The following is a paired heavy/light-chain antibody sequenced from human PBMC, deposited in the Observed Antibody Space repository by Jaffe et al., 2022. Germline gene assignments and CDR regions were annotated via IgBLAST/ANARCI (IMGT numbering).Light chain of an antibody. CDR1: QSVSSY. Sequence: EIVLTQSPATLSLSPGERATLSCRASQSVSSYLAWYQQKPGQAPRLLIYDASNRATGIPARFSGSGSGTDFTLTISSLEPEDFAVYYCQQRSNWPQITFGQGTRLEIK. CDR3: QQRSNWPQIT. CDR2: DAS. V-gene: IGKV3-11*01. J-gene: IGKJ5*01.
Heavy chain of an antibody. CDR2: ISSSGSTI. Sequence: EVQLVESGGGLVQPGGSLRLSCAASGFTFSSYEMNWVRQAPGKGLEWVSYISSSGSTIYYADSVKGRFTISRDNAKNSLYLQMNSLRAEDTAVYYCARDIGREYYYDSSGYYHPGGVFDYWGQGTLVTVSS. D-gene: IGHD3-22*01. J-gene: IGHJ4*02. CDR3: ARDIGREYYYDSSGYYHPGGVFDY. CDR1: GFTFSSYE. V-gene: IGHV3-48*03.